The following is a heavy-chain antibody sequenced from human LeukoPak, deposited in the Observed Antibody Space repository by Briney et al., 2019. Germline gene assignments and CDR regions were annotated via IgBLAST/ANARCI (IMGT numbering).Heavy chain of an antibody. Sequence: GGSLRLSCVGSGFIFRSYAVTWVRQAPGKGLEWVSSITANGDATYYADSVKGRFTISRDNSKNTLYLQMSSLRAEDTAVYYCVTDQHNDLDYYYFGLDVWGQGTTVTVSS. D-gene: IGHD3-3*01. V-gene: IGHV3-23*01. CDR1: GFIFRSYA. CDR3: VTDQHNDLDYYYFGLDV. J-gene: IGHJ6*02. CDR2: ITANGDAT.